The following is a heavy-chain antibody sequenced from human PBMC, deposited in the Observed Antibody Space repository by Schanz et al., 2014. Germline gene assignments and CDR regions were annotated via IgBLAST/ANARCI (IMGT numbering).Heavy chain of an antibody. CDR1: GVSFSFYY. CDR2: IQGGASAGTT. J-gene: IGHJ6*02. V-gene: IGHV3-15*01. D-gene: IGHD1-26*01. CDR3: KWELHVYYGMDV. Sequence: VHLQQWGAGLLQPSETLSLTCGVGGVSFSFYYWSWVRQAPGKGLEWLGRIQGGASAGTTDYAAPVKGRFTISRDDSKNTMYLQMNSLKTEDTAVYYCKWELHVYYGMDVWGQGTAVTVSS.